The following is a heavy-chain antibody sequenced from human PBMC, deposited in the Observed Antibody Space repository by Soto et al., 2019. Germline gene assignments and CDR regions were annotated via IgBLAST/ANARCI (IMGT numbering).Heavy chain of an antibody. J-gene: IGHJ6*02. D-gene: IGHD3-10*01. Sequence: PSETLSLTCAVYGGSFSGYYWSWIRQPPGKGLEWIGEINHSGSTNYNPSLKSRVTISVDTSKNQFSLKLSSVTAADTAVYYCARTGGMVRGVWNYYYYGMDVWGQGTTVTVSS. V-gene: IGHV4-34*01. CDR1: GGSFSGYY. CDR2: INHSGST. CDR3: ARTGGMVRGVWNYYYYGMDV.